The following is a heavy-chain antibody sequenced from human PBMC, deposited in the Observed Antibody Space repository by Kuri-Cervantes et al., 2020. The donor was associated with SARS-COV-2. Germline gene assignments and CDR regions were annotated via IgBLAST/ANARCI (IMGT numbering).Heavy chain of an antibody. CDR1: GFIFSNYG. CDR2: IWYDGSNK. J-gene: IGHJ4*02. CDR3: ARDPSTGTH. Sequence: GESLKISYAASGFIFSNYGMHWVRQAPGKGLEWVAVIWYDGSNKYYADSVKGRFTISRDDSKNTLYLQMDSLRAEDTAVYYCARDPSTGTHWGQGTLVTVSS. D-gene: IGHD1-7*01. V-gene: IGHV3-33*01.